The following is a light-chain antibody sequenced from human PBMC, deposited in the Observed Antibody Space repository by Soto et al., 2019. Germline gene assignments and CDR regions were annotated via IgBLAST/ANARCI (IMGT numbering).Light chain of an antibody. CDR2: LGS. Sequence: EIVMTQSPLSLTVTPGEPASISCKSSQSLQHNNGNTLLEWYMQQPGQSPPLLIYLGSRRAPGDPDKGSGSGACTEFTRLISTGEADDAAIDYCMQALQTPRTFGQGTKLEIK. CDR1: QSLQHNNGNTL. CDR3: MQALQTPRT. J-gene: IGKJ1*01. V-gene: IGKV2-28*01.